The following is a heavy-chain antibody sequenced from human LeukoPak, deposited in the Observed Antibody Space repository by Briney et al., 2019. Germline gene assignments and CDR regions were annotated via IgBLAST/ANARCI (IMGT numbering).Heavy chain of an antibody. CDR2: INHSGST. J-gene: IGHJ4*02. Sequence: SETLSLTCAVYGGSFSGYYWSWIRQPPGKGLEWIGDINHSGSTNYNPSLKSRVTISGDTSKNQFSLKLSSVTAADTAVYHCARLIGYNDYAWGQGTLVTVSS. CDR1: GGSFSGYY. V-gene: IGHV4-34*01. CDR3: ARLIGYNDYA. D-gene: IGHD5-12*01.